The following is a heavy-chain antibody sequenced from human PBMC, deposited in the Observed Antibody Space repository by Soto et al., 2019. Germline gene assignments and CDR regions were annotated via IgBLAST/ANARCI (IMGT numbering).Heavy chain of an antibody. CDR1: GFIFTSYA. V-gene: IGHV3-23*01. J-gene: IGHJ6*02. Sequence: GGSLRLSCAASGFIFTSYAMSWVRQAPGKGLEWVSSIRNSGTDTYYADSVKGRFTISRDNSKNTLYLQMDSLRAEDTAVYYCTKPIEQWLIRGASGYFGMDVWGQGTTVTVSS. CDR3: TKPIEQWLIRGASGYFGMDV. CDR2: IRNSGTDT. D-gene: IGHD6-19*01.